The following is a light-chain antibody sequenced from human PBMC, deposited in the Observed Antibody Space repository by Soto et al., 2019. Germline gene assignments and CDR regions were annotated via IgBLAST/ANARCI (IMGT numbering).Light chain of an antibody. J-gene: IGLJ1*01. CDR3: CSYAGNSEV. CDR2: EVT. V-gene: IGLV2-23*02. CDR1: SGDVGGYNL. Sequence: QSVLTQPASVSGSPGQSITIPCTGTSGDVGGYNLVSWYQQHPGKAPKLMIYEVTERPSGVSNRFSGSKSGNTASLTISGLQPDDDADYYCCSYAGNSEVFGTGTKLTVL.